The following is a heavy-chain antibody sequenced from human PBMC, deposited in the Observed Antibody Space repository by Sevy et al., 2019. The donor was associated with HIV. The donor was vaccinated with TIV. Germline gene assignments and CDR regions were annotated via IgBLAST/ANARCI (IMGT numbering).Heavy chain of an antibody. Sequence: SETLSLTCTVSGGSISNDFWSWIRQPPGKGLEWIGYIYYSGSTNYNPSLKSRITISVDTSKNQFSLKLSSVTAADTAVYYCARESIGAVGDFDYWGQGTLVTVSS. J-gene: IGHJ4*02. CDR1: GGSISNDF. CDR2: IYYSGST. V-gene: IGHV4-59*01. CDR3: ARESIGAVGDFDY. D-gene: IGHD6-13*01.